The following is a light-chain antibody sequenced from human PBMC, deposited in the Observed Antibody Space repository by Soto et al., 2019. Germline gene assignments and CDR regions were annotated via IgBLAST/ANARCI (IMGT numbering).Light chain of an antibody. J-gene: IGLJ2*01. CDR3: SSYTTSGSLV. CDR2: DVS. Sequence: QSVLTKPATVSGSPGQSITISCTGTSRDVGGYNYVSWYQQHPGKAPKLMIYDVSNRPSGVSNRFSGSKSGNTASLTISGLQAEDEADYYCSSYTTSGSLVFGGGTKLTVL. CDR1: SRDVGGYNY. V-gene: IGLV2-14*01.